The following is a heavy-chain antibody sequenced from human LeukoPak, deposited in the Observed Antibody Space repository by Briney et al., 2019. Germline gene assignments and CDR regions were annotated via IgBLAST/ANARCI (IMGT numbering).Heavy chain of an antibody. CDR3: ARGLDYGGRADAFDI. CDR2: INHSGST. CDR1: GGSISSSFYY. J-gene: IGHJ3*02. D-gene: IGHD4-23*01. Sequence: SETLSLTCTVSGGSISSSFYYWSWIRQPPGKGLEWIGEINHSGSTNYNPSLKSRVTISVDTSKNQFSLKLSSVTAADTAVYYCARGLDYGGRADAFDIWGQGTMVTVSS. V-gene: IGHV4-39*07.